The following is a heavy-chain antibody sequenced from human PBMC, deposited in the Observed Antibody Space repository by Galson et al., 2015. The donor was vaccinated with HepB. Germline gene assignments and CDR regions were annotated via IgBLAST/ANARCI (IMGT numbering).Heavy chain of an antibody. CDR1: GLTFSSYV. D-gene: IGHD6-19*01. CDR3: ARQVVVAGSEYFDF. Sequence: SLRLSCAASGLTFSSYVMHWVRQAPGKGLEWVTVISHDGNTKIYADSVRGRFTTSRDNSRNTLYLQMNSLRAADAAVYYCARQVVVAGSEYFDFWGQGTLVTVSA. V-gene: IGHV3-30-3*01. CDR2: ISHDGNTK. J-gene: IGHJ4*02.